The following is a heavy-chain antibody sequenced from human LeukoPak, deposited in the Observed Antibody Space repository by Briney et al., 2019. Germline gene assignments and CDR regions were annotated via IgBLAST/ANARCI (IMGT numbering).Heavy chain of an antibody. V-gene: IGHV1-2*02. CDR2: INPNSGGT. Sequence: ASVKVSCKASGYTFTGYYMHWVRQAPGQGLEWMGWINPNSGGTNYAQKFQGRVTITRDTSIRTAYMELSRLRSDYTALYYCARGEYSSSWYWFDPWGQGPLVTVS. CDR1: GYTFTGYY. D-gene: IGHD6-13*01. J-gene: IGHJ5*02. CDR3: ARGEYSSSWYWFDP.